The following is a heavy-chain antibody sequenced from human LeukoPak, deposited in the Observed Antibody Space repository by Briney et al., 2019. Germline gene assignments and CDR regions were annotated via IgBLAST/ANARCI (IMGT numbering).Heavy chain of an antibody. D-gene: IGHD5-12*01. Sequence: SETLSLTCAVYGGSFSDCNWSWIRQPPGRGLEWIGEINHSGSTNYNPSLKSRVTISLDTSKNQFSLKLTSVIAADTAVYYCASRRVGATGQNWFDPWGQGTLVTVSS. CDR1: GGSFSDCN. CDR2: INHSGST. CDR3: ASRRVGATGQNWFDP. J-gene: IGHJ5*02. V-gene: IGHV4-34*01.